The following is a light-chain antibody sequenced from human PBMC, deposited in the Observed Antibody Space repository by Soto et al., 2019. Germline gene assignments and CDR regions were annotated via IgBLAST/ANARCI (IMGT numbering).Light chain of an antibody. CDR3: QQYGSSLWT. J-gene: IGKJ1*01. CDR2: GAS. CDR1: QSVSSSY. V-gene: IGKV3-20*01. Sequence: EIVLTQSPGTLSLSPGERATLSCRASQSVSSSYFTWYQQRPGQAPRLLIYGASSRATGIPDRFSGSGSGTDFTLTISRLEPDDFAMYYCQQYGSSLWTFVQGTKV.